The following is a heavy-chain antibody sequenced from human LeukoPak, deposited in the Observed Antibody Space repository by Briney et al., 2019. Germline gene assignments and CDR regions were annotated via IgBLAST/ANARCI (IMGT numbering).Heavy chain of an antibody. CDR2: MSDSGST. J-gene: IGHJ4*02. D-gene: IGHD6-13*01. CDR3: ARGLSIAAGAN. V-gene: IGHV4-39*07. Sequence: SETLSLTCTVSGGSISRTNHYCGWIRQPPGKGLEWIGSMSDSGSTYYNPSLKSRVTISKDTSKNQFSLKVSSVTAADTAVYYCARGLSIAAGANWGQGILVTVSS. CDR1: GGSISRTNHY.